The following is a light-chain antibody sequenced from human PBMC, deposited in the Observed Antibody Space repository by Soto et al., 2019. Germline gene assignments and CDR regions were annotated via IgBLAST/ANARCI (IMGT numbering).Light chain of an antibody. V-gene: IGKV3-15*01. CDR1: QSVSSN. CDR3: QQYNNWPLT. Sequence: EIVMTQSPATLSVSPGERATLSCRASQSVSSNLAWYQQRPGHAPRLLIYGASTRATGIPATFSGSGSGTEFTLTISSLQSEDFAAYYCQQYNNWPLTFGGGTKVEIK. J-gene: IGKJ4*01. CDR2: GAS.